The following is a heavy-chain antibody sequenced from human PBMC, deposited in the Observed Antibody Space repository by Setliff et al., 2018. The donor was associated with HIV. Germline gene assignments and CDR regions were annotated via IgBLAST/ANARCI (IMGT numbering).Heavy chain of an antibody. CDR2: ISGFNGNT. D-gene: IGHD2-2*01. CDR3: ARGPPIVVVPAALLTFDY. V-gene: IGHV1-18*01. CDR1: GYSFARYG. J-gene: IGHJ4*02. Sequence: GASVKVSCKASGYSFARYGLSWVRQAPGQGLEWMGWISGFNGNTKYAQKLQGRVTMTTDTSTSTAYMELRSLRSDDTAVYYCARGPPIVVVPAALLTFDYWGQGTLVTVSS.